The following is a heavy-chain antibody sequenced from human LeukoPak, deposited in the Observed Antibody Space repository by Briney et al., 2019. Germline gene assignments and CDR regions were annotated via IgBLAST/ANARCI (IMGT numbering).Heavy chain of an antibody. CDR2: IYYSGST. J-gene: IGHJ5*02. V-gene: IGHV4-59*01. D-gene: IGHD3-10*01. CDR1: GGSISNYY. Sequence: SETLSLTCTVSGGSISNYYWSWIRQPPGKGLEWIGYIYYSGSTNYNPSLKSRVTISVDTSKNQFSLKLRSVTAADTAVYYCARDLYGSGRYNWFDPWGQGTLVTVSS. CDR3: ARDLYGSGRYNWFDP.